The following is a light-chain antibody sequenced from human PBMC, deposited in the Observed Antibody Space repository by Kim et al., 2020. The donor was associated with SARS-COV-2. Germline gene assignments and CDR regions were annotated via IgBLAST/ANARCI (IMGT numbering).Light chain of an antibody. V-gene: IGKV3-15*01. CDR2: GAS. J-gene: IGKJ1*01. CDR1: QSVSSN. CDR3: HQYDDWPRT. Sequence: EIVMTQSPVTLSVSPGERATLSCRASQSVSSNLAWYQQKPGQAPRILIYGASTRATGIPARFSGSGSGTEFTLTISSLQSEDFAVYYCHQYDDWPRTFGQGTKVDIK.